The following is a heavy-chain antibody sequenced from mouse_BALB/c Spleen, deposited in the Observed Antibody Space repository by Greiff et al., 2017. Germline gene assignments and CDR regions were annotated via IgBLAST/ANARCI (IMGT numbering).Heavy chain of an antibody. Sequence: EVQLLESGPGLVKPSQSLSLTCTVTGYSITSDYAWNWIRQFPGNKLEWMGYISYSGSTSYNPSLKSRISITRDTSKNQFFLQLNSVTTEDTATYYCARERAVVAKSAMDYWGQGTSVTVSS. CDR2: ISYSGST. CDR1: GYSITSDYA. CDR3: ARERAVVAKSAMDY. D-gene: IGHD1-1*01. J-gene: IGHJ4*01. V-gene: IGHV3-2*02.